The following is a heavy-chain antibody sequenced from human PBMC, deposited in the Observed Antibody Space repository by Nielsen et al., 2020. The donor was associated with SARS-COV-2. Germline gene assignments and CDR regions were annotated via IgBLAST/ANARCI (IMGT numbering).Heavy chain of an antibody. Sequence: GESLKISCAASGFTFNSVGMHWVRQVPGKGLEWVADIKPDGSEKVYVDSVKGRFTISRDNAKNSMSLQMNSLRAEDTAVYYCVRDTGAWDFDYWGQGTLITVSS. CDR2: IKPDGSEK. CDR1: GFTFNSVG. J-gene: IGHJ4*02. CDR3: VRDTGAWDFDY. V-gene: IGHV3-7*01. D-gene: IGHD1-26*01.